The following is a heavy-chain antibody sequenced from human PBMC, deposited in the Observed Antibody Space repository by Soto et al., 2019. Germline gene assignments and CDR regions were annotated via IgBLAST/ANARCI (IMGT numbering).Heavy chain of an antibody. CDR3: ARDQGIAAAGTRYYFDY. J-gene: IGHJ4*02. V-gene: IGHV3-66*01. Sequence: GGSLRLSCAASGFTVSSNYMSWVRQAPGKGLEWVSVIYSGGSTYYADSLKGRFTISRDNSKNTLYLQMNSLRAEDTAVYYCARDQGIAAAGTRYYFDYWGQGTLVTVSS. D-gene: IGHD6-13*01. CDR2: IYSGGST. CDR1: GFTVSSNY.